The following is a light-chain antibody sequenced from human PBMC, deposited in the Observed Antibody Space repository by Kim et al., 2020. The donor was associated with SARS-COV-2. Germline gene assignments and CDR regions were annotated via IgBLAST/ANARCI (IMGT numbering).Light chain of an antibody. J-gene: IGKJ4*01. V-gene: IGKV3-20*01. CDR3: HQYGGSL. CDR1: QSVSSSY. CDR2: GAS. Sequence: SLSPGERVTPSCRASQSVSSSYLAWYQQKPGQAPRLLIYGASSRATGIPDRFSGSGFGTDFTLTISRLEPEDFAVYYCHQYGGSLFGGGTKVDIK.